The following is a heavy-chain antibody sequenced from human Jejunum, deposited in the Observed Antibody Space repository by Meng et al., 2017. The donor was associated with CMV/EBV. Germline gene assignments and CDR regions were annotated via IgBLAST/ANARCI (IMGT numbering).Heavy chain of an antibody. CDR3: ARGGGDPIRGVLPFDY. CDR2: INHSGST. D-gene: IGHD2-21*01. V-gene: IGHV4-34*02. CDR1: GGSFSSYY. Sequence: GQLRQGCAGLLKPSETLSLTCGVYGGSFSSYYWSWIRQPPGKGLEWIAEINHSGSTNYNPSLKSRVTISLDTSNSHFSLKLTSVTAADTAVYFCARGGGDPIRGVLPFDYWGQGTLVTVSS. J-gene: IGHJ4*02.